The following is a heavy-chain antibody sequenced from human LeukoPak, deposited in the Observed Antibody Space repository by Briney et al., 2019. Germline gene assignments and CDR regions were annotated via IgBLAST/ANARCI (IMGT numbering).Heavy chain of an antibody. Sequence: GESLKFPCKGSGYSFTGYWIGWVRQMPGKGLEWMGIIYPGDSDTIYSPSFQGHVTISADKSSSTAYLEWSSLKASDTAMYYCARDRDGYNLDFWGQGTMVTVSS. CDR1: GYSFTGYW. D-gene: IGHD5-24*01. V-gene: IGHV5-51*01. J-gene: IGHJ3*01. CDR2: IYPGDSDT. CDR3: ARDRDGYNLDF.